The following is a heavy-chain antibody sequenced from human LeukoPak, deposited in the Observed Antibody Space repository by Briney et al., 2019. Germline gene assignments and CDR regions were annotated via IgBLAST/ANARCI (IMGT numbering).Heavy chain of an antibody. CDR1: GYTFTSYY. J-gene: IGHJ3*02. V-gene: IGHV1-46*01. D-gene: IGHD3-22*01. CDR2: INPSGGST. Sequence: ASVKVSCKASGYTFTSYYMHWVRQAPGQGLEWMGIINPSGGSTSYAQKFQGRVTITADESTSTAYMELSSLRSEDTAVYYCAREENYYDSSGYGDAFDIWGQGTMVTVSS. CDR3: AREENYYDSSGYGDAFDI.